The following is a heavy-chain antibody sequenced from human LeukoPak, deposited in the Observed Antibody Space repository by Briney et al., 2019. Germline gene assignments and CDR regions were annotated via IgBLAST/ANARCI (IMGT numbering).Heavy chain of an antibody. V-gene: IGHV3-23*01. J-gene: IGHJ4*02. CDR3: AKDLNDYSPYYFDY. D-gene: IGHD4-11*01. CDR1: GITFSSYA. Sequence: GGSLRLSCAASGITFSSYAMSWVRQAPGKGLEWVSGISGSGSSAYYADSVRGRFTISRGNSKNTLYLQMYSLRAEDTAIYYCAKDLNDYSPYYFDYWGQGTLVTVSS. CDR2: ISGSGSSA.